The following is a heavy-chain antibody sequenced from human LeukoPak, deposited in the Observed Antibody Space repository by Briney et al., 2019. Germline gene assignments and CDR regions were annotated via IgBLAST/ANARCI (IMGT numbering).Heavy chain of an antibody. CDR2: IDSDGST. V-gene: IGHV3-74*01. Sequence: PGGSLRLSCAASGFTFSSYWMHWVRQAPGKGLVWVSRIDSDGSTTYADSVKGRFTISRDNAKNTLYLQMDSLRAEDTAVYYCARGVGYGALVDYWGQGTLVTVSS. D-gene: IGHD4-17*01. J-gene: IGHJ4*02. CDR1: GFTFSSYW. CDR3: ARGVGYGALVDY.